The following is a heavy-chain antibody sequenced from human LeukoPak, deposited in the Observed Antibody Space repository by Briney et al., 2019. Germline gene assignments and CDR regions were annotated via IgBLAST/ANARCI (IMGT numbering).Heavy chain of an antibody. J-gene: IGHJ3*02. CDR3: ARDLVTVTKGFDI. Sequence: SETLSLTCTVSSGSMTDACWSWFRQAPGKGLEWLGFIYPNGLTEYSPPLRSRVSFSVATSKREATVRLSSVTAADTAVYYCARDLVTVTKGFDIWGQGTMVSVSS. CDR2: IYPNGLT. V-gene: IGHV4-59*01. CDR1: SGSMTDAC. D-gene: IGHD4-17*01.